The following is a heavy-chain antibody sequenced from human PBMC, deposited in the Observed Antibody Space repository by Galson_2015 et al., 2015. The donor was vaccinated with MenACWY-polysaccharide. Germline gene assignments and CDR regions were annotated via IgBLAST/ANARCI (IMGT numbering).Heavy chain of an antibody. D-gene: IGHD1-26*01. CDR1: GFTFSSYS. V-gene: IGHV3-21*01. Sequence: SLRLSCAASGFTFSSYSMNWVRQAPGKGLEWVSSISSSSSYIYYADSVKGRFTISRDNAKNSLYLQMNSLRAEDTAVYYCARGTVGATTAEYFQHWGQGTLVTVSS. CDR2: ISSSSSYI. J-gene: IGHJ1*01. CDR3: ARGTVGATTAEYFQH.